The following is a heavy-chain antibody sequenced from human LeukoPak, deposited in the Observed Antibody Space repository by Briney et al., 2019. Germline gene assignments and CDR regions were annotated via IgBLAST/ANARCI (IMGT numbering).Heavy chain of an antibody. Sequence: ASVKVSCKASGYTFTGYYMHWVRQAPGQGLEWMGWINPNSGGTNYAQKFQGRVTMTRNTSISTAYMELSSLRSEDTAVYYCARRLIAAASKFDPWGQGTLVTVSS. V-gene: IGHV1-2*02. D-gene: IGHD6-13*01. J-gene: IGHJ5*02. CDR2: INPNSGGT. CDR1: GYTFTGYY. CDR3: ARRLIAAASKFDP.